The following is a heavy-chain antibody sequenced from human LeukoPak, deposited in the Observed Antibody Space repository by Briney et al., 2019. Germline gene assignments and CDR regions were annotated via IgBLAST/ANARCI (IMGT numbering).Heavy chain of an antibody. CDR2: VSGSGDST. CDR3: AAWSGGRYPQFDY. D-gene: IGHD1-26*01. J-gene: IGHJ4*02. Sequence: PGGSLRLSCAISGFTFSSYAMSWVRQAPGKGLEWVSGVSGSGDSTYYADSVKGRFTISRDNSKNTVYLQVNSLRVEDTAVYHCAAWSGGRYPQFDYWGQGTLVTVSS. CDR1: GFTFSSYA. V-gene: IGHV3-23*01.